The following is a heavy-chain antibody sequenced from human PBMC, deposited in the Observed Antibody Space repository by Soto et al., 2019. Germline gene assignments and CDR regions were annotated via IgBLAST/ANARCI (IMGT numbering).Heavy chain of an antibody. J-gene: IGHJ5*02. CDR3: ARHPSDFWFDP. CDR1: GGSISSYY. CDR2: IYYSGST. Sequence: PSETLSLTCTVSGGSISSYYWSWIRQPPGKGLEWIGYIYYSGSTYYNPSLKSRVMVSVDTSKNQFSLKLSSVTAADTAVYYCARHPSDFWFDPWGQGTLVTVSS. V-gene: IGHV4-59*08. D-gene: IGHD2-21*02.